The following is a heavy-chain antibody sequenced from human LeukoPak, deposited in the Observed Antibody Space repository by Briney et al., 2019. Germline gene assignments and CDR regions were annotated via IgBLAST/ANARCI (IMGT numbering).Heavy chain of an antibody. V-gene: IGHV1-18*01. CDR1: GYTFTSYG. CDR3: ARDPSMIRGENTPYFDY. Sequence: ASVKVSCKASGYTFTSYGISWVRQAPGQGLEWMGWISAYNGNTNYAQKLQGRVTMTTDTSTSTAYMELNSLRSEDTAVYYCARDPSMIRGENTPYFDYWGQGTLVTVSS. J-gene: IGHJ4*02. CDR2: ISAYNGNT. D-gene: IGHD3-10*01.